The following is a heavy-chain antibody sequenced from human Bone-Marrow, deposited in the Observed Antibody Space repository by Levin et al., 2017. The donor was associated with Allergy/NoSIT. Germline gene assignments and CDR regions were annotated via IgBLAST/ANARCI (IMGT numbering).Heavy chain of an antibody. CDR2: ISGSGAAT. CDR1: GFTFNTYS. J-gene: IGHJ4*02. Sequence: GGSLRLSCAASGFTFNTYSMNWVRQAPGKGLEWVSTISGSGAATYYADSVQGRFSISRDNSENTVFLQMSSLSAEDTAVYYCAKNRQSGYSYGYPFDYWGQGTLVTVSS. CDR3: AKNRQSGYSYGYPFDY. D-gene: IGHD5-18*01. V-gene: IGHV3-23*01.